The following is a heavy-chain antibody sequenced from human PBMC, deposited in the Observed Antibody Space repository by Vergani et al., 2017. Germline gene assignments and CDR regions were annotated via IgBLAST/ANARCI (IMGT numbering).Heavy chain of an antibody. Sequence: QVQLQESGPGLVKPSETLSLTCTVSGGSISSYYWSWIRQPPGKGLEWIGYIYYSGSTNYNPSLKSRVTISVDTSKNQFSLKLSSVTAADTAVYYCARHIKKRITIFGAHSQDYYYYMDVWGKGTTVTGSS. CDR2: IYYSGST. CDR3: ARHIKKRITIFGAHSQDYYYYMDV. CDR1: GGSISSYY. V-gene: IGHV4-59*01. J-gene: IGHJ6*03. D-gene: IGHD3-3*01.